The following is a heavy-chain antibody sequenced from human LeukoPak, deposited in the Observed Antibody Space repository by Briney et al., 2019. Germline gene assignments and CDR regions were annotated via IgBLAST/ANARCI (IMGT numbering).Heavy chain of an antibody. Sequence: ASVKVSCKASGYTFDNYDITWVRQAPGQGLEWMGWISAYNGNTNYAQKFQGRVTMITDTSTSTAYMELRSLRSDDTAVYYCARVRSAIEIRGEGMDVWGKGTTVTVSS. V-gene: IGHV1-18*04. CDR2: ISAYNGNT. CDR1: GYTFDNYD. J-gene: IGHJ6*04. D-gene: IGHD3-10*01. CDR3: ARVRSAIEIRGEGMDV.